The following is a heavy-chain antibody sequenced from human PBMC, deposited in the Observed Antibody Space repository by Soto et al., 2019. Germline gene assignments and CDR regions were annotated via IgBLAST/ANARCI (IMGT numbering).Heavy chain of an antibody. V-gene: IGHV1-2*04. Sequence: SVKVSCKAPADTFTSYYIHWVRQAPIHGLGWMGIINPNGGSTSTAQKFQGWVTMTTDTSISTASMELTRLTSDDTAIYYCARGDSTDCSNGVCSFFYNHDMDVWGQGTTVTVSS. D-gene: IGHD2-8*01. J-gene: IGHJ6*02. CDR3: ARGDSTDCSNGVCSFFYNHDMDV. CDR1: ADTFTSYY. CDR2: INPNGGST.